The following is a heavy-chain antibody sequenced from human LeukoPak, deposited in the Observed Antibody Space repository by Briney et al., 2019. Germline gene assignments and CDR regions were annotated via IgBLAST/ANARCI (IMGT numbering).Heavy chain of an antibody. V-gene: IGHV1-8*01. CDR2: MNPNSGNT. Sequence: ASVKVSCKASGYTFTSYDINWVRQATGQGLEWMGWMNPNSGNTGYAQKFQGRVTITADKSTSTAYMELSSLRSEDTAVYYCARGDGDLLNTYYYDSSGYYYFDYWGQGTLVTVSS. CDR3: ARGDGDLLNTYYYDSSGYYYFDY. J-gene: IGHJ4*02. D-gene: IGHD3-22*01. CDR1: GYTFTSYD.